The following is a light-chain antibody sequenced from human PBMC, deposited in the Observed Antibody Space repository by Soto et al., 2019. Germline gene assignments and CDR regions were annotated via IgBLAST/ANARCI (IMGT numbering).Light chain of an antibody. V-gene: IGKV1-39*01. CDR1: QSISSY. J-gene: IGKJ4*02. Sequence: IQMTRSPSSLSASVGDRVTITCRASQSISSYLNWYQQKPGKAPKLLIYAASSLQSGVPSRFSGSGSGTDFTLTISSRQPEDLATYYCQQSYRTPRTFGGGTKVDIK. CDR3: QQSYRTPRT. CDR2: AAS.